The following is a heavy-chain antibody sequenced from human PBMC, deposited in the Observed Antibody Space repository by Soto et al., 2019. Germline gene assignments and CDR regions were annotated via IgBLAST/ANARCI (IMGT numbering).Heavy chain of an antibody. V-gene: IGHV3-33*01. Sequence: QVRLVESGGGVVQPGRSLRLSCVASGFTFSTYGMHWVRQAPGKGLEWVAMTWNDGSNKYYADAVKDRFTISRDNSKNTLYLQMNSLRDEDSAVYYCTTELNDMQAFDIWGQGTAVTVSS. D-gene: IGHD1-1*01. J-gene: IGHJ3*02. CDR2: TWNDGSNK. CDR1: GFTFSTYG. CDR3: TTELNDMQAFDI.